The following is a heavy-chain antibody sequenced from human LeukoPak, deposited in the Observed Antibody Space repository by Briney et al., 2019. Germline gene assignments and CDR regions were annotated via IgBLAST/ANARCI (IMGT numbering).Heavy chain of an antibody. CDR1: DGSVSSGGYY. D-gene: IGHD1-26*01. CDR2: IYDSGST. J-gene: IGHJ6*02. V-gene: IGHV4-61*08. Sequence: SETLSLTCTVSDGSVSSGGYYWSWIRQPPGKGLEWIGYIYDSGSTNYNPSLKSRVTISVDTSKNQFSLKLSSVTAADMAVYYCARVGGTNYYYYGMDVWGQGTTVTVSS. CDR3: ARVGGTNYYYYGMDV.